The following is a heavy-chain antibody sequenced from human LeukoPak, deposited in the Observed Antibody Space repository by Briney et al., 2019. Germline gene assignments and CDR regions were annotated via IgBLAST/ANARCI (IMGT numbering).Heavy chain of an antibody. D-gene: IGHD6-13*01. CDR1: GFTFSSYS. CDR3: ARDRSSWLLRGFDS. V-gene: IGHV3-48*01. CDR2: ISSSSSTI. Sequence: GGSLRLSCAASGFTFSSYSMNWVRQAPGKGLEWVSYISSSSSTIYYADSVKGRFTFSRDNAENSLYLQMNSLRAEDTAVYYCARDRSSWLLRGFDSWGQGTLVTVSS. J-gene: IGHJ4*02.